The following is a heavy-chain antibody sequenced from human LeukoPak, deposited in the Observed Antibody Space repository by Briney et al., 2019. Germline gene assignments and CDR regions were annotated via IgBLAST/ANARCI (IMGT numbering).Heavy chain of an antibody. D-gene: IGHD6-13*01. CDR1: GGSISSSSYY. J-gene: IGHJ4*02. V-gene: IGHV4-39*07. CDR2: IYYSGST. CDR3: ARAAAEDSSWYYFDY. Sequence: SETLSLTCTVSGGSISSSSYYWGWIRQPPGKGLEWIGSIYYSGSTYYNPSLKSRVTISVDTSKNQFSLKLSSVTAADTAVYYCARAAAEDSSWYYFDYWGLGTLVTVSS.